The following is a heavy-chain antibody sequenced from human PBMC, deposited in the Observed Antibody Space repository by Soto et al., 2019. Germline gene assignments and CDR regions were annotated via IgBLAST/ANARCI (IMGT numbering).Heavy chain of an antibody. CDR2: IYYSGST. Sequence: SETLSLTCTVSGGSISSSSYYWGWIRQPPGKGLEWIGSIYYSGSTYYNPSLKSRVTISVDTSKNQFSLKLSSVTAADTAVYYCATVRGSSGWRPAKDYWGQGTLVTVSS. V-gene: IGHV4-39*01. CDR3: ATVRGSSGWRPAKDY. J-gene: IGHJ4*02. D-gene: IGHD6-19*01. CDR1: GGSISSSSYY.